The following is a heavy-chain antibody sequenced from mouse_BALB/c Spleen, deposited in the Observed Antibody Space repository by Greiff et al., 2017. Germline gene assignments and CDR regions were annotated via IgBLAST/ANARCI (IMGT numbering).Heavy chain of an antibody. J-gene: IGHJ4*01. Sequence: EVKLVESGGGLVQPGGSRKLSCAASGFTFSDYGMAWVRQAPGKGPEWVAFISNLAYSIYYADTVTGRFTISRENAKNTLYLEMSSLRSEDTAMYYCARDGKPYAMDYWGQGTSVTVSS. D-gene: IGHD4-1*01. CDR2: ISNLAYSI. CDR3: ARDGKPYAMDY. CDR1: GFTFSDYG. V-gene: IGHV5-15*02.